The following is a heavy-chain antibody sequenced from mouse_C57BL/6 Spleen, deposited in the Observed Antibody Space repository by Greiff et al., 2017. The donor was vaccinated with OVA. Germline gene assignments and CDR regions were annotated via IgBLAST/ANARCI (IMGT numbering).Heavy chain of an antibody. J-gene: IGHJ2*01. Sequence: EVKLVESGPGLVKPSQSLSLTCSVTGYSITSGYYWNWIRQFPGNKLEWMGYISYDGSNNYNPSLKNRISITRDTSKNQFFLKLNSVTTEDTATYYCARFYGGYYFDYWGQGTTLTVSS. V-gene: IGHV3-6*01. D-gene: IGHD1-1*02. CDR2: ISYDGSN. CDR3: ARFYGGYYFDY. CDR1: GYSITSGYY.